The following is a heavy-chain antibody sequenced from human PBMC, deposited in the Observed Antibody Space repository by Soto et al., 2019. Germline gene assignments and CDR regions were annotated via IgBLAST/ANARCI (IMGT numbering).Heavy chain of an antibody. CDR3: AMSSYRYSSSWYMLSAFDI. V-gene: IGHV3-11*01. CDR1: GFTVSDYY. D-gene: IGHD6-13*01. J-gene: IGHJ3*02. CDR2: ISSSGSTI. Sequence: GGSLRLSCAASGFTVSDYYMSWIRQAPGKGLEWVSYISSSGSTIYYADSVKGRFTISRDNAKNSLYLQMNSLRAEDTAVYYCAMSSYRYSSSWYMLSAFDIWGQGTMVTVSS.